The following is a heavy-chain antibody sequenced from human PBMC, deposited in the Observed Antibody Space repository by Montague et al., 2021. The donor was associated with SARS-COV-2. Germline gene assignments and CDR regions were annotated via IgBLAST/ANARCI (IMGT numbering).Heavy chain of an antibody. V-gene: IGHV4-4*02. D-gene: IGHD3-3*01. J-gene: IGHJ4*02. CDR3: ARAQKTISGMLIPPYYFDF. CDR2: TYHSGST. CDR1: GHSIWSSDW. Sequence: SETLSLTCSVSGHSIWSSDWWTWVRQPPGKGLEWIGETYHSGSTTYNPSLKSRVTISVDKSKNQFSLTLTSLTAVDTAVYYCARAQKTISGMLIPPYYFDFWGQGTLVTVSS.